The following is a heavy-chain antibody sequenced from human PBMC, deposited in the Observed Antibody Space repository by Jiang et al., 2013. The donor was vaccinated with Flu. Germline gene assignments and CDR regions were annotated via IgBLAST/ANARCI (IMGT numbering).Heavy chain of an antibody. J-gene: IGHJ6*02. V-gene: IGHV3-66*01. D-gene: IGHD3-22*01. CDR3: ARENYYDTTHYYYGMDV. CDR1: GFTVSSNY. Sequence: LVQPGGSLRLSCAASGFTVSSNYMSWVRQAPGKGLEWVSVIYSGGSTYYADSVKGRFTISRDNSKNTLYLQMNSLRAEDTAVYYCARENYYDTTHYYYGMDVWGQGTTVTVSS. CDR2: IYSGGST.